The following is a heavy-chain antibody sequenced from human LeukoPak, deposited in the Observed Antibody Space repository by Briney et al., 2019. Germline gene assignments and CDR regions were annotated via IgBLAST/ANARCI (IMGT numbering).Heavy chain of an antibody. CDR3: AGPYRPYYYGSGSTKNNWLDP. Sequence: SETLSLTCAVYGGSFSGYYWSWIRQPPGKGLEWIGEINHSGSTNYNPSLKSRVTISVDTSKNQFSLKLSSVTAADTAVYYCAGPYRPYYYGSGSTKNNWLDPWGQGTLVTVSS. CDR2: INHSGST. D-gene: IGHD3-10*01. J-gene: IGHJ5*02. CDR1: GGSFSGYY. V-gene: IGHV4-34*01.